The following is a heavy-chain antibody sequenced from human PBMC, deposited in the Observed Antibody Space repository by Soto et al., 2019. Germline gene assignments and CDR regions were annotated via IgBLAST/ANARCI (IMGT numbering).Heavy chain of an antibody. J-gene: IGHJ6*02. CDR2: IYYSGST. CDR1: GGSISSSSYY. V-gene: IGHV4-39*07. CDR3: ARLTEASYYYYGMDV. Sequence: SETLSLTCTVSGGSISSSSYYWGWIRQPPGKGLEWIGSIYYSGSTYYNPSLKSRVTISVDTSKNQFSLKLSSVTAADTAVYYCARLTEASYYYYGMDVWSQVNTVTVSS.